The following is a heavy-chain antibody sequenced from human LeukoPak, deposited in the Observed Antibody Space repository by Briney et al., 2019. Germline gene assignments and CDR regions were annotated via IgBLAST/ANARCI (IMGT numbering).Heavy chain of an antibody. Sequence: SETLSLTCTVSGGSISSYYWSWIRQPPGKGLEWIGYIYYSGSTNYNPSLKSRVTISVDTSKNQFSLKLSSVTAADTAVYYCARTGPYCSSTSCYLYYYYGMDVWGQGTTVTVSS. J-gene: IGHJ6*02. V-gene: IGHV4-59*12. CDR1: GGSISSYY. CDR3: ARTGPYCSSTSCYLYYYYGMDV. D-gene: IGHD2-2*01. CDR2: IYYSGST.